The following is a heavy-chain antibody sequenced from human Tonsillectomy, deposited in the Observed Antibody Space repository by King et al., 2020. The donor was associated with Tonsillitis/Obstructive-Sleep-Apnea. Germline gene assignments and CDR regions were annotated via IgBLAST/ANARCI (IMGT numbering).Heavy chain of an antibody. Sequence: VQLVESGGGLVQPGGSLRLSCAASGFTFSSYAMSWVRQAPGKGLEWVSAISGSGGSTYYADPVKGRFTISKDNSKNTLYLQMNSLRAEDTAVYYCAKDRYGVHPYYYYGMDVWGQGTTVTVSS. CDR1: GFTFSSYA. V-gene: IGHV3-23*04. CDR3: AKDRYGVHPYYYYGMDV. D-gene: IGHD4-17*01. CDR2: ISGSGGST. J-gene: IGHJ6*02.